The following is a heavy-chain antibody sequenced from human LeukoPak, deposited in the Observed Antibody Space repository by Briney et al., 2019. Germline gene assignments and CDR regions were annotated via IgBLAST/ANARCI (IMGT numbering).Heavy chain of an antibody. Sequence: SVKVSCKASGGTFSSYAISWVRQAPGQGLEWMGGIIPIFGTANYAQKFQGRVTITTDESTSTAYMELSSLRSEDTGVYYCARGYCSSTSCYDYMDVWGKGTTVTVSS. J-gene: IGHJ6*03. CDR3: ARGYCSSTSCYDYMDV. V-gene: IGHV1-69*05. CDR2: IIPIFGTA. CDR1: GGTFSSYA. D-gene: IGHD2-2*01.